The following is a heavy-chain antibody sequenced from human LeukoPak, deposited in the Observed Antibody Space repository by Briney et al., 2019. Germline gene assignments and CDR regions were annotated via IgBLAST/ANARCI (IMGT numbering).Heavy chain of an antibody. CDR2: INDSAGST. J-gene: IGHJ4*02. CDR1: GFTFSRYD. CDR3: AKLPLRVVVVVARVRFVY. D-gene: IGHD2-15*01. V-gene: IGHV3-23*01. Sequence: GGSLTLPCAASGFTFSRYDMSWLRQSPGKGLEWFLAINDSAGSTYYVDSVKGRFTISRDNSKTTLYMQRTSLRAEDTAGYYWAKLPLRVVVVVARVRFVYWGQGTLVTVSS.